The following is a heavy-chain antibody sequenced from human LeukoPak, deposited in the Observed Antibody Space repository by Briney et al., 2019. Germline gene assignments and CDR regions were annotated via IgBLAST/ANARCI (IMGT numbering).Heavy chain of an antibody. Sequence: ASVKVSCKASGYTFTGYYMHWVRRAPGQGLEWMGWINPNSGGTNYAQKFQGRVTMTRDTSISTAYMELSRLRSDDTAVYYCARVGLLYYYDSSGYNDAFDIWGQGTMVTVSS. CDR2: INPNSGGT. V-gene: IGHV1-2*02. CDR1: GYTFTGYY. CDR3: ARVGLLYYYDSSGYNDAFDI. D-gene: IGHD3-22*01. J-gene: IGHJ3*02.